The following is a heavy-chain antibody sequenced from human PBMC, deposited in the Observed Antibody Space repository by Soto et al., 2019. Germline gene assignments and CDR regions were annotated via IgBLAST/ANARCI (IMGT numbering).Heavy chain of an antibody. CDR1: GGSISSGDYY. CDR2: IYYSGST. J-gene: IGHJ6*02. CDR3: ARNYGDYLYYYGMDV. Sequence: QVQLQESGPGLVKPSQTLSLTCTVSGGSISSGDYYWSWIRQPPGKGLEWIGYIYYSGSTYYNPSLKSRVTISVDTSKNQFSLKLSSVTAADTAVCYCARNYGDYLYYYGMDVWGQGTTVTVSS. V-gene: IGHV4-30-4*01. D-gene: IGHD4-17*01.